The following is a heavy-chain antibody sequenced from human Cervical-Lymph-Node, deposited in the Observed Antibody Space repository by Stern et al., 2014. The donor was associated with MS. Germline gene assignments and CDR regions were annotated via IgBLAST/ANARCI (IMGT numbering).Heavy chain of an antibody. V-gene: IGHV3-53*01. D-gene: IGHD2-21*02. CDR2: IYSDGRT. J-gene: IGHJ3*02. Sequence: EVQLVESGGGLIQPGGSLRLSCAASGFTGTNNYMSWVRQAPGRGLEWVSVIYSDGRTNYADSVKGRFTISRDTSKNTVFLQMNGLRAEDTAVYYCARGGGDWNAFAIWGQGTTITVSS. CDR3: ARGGGDWNAFAI. CDR1: GFTGTNNY.